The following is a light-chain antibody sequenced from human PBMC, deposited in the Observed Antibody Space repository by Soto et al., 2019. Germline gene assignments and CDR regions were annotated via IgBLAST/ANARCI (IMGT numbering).Light chain of an antibody. V-gene: IGKV3-15*01. J-gene: IGKJ1*01. CDR2: GAS. CDR1: QSISYT. CDR3: QQYNNWPWT. Sequence: ETLMTQPPATLAVSPGGRATLSCRASQSISYTLAWYQQKPGQAPRLLIHGASTRATGFPARFSGSGSGTDFTLTISSLQSEDFEVYYCQQYNNWPWTFGQGTKVDIK.